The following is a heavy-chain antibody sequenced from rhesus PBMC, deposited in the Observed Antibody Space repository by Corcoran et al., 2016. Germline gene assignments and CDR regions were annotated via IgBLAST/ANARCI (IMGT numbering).Heavy chain of an antibody. V-gene: IGHV4-173*01. D-gene: IGHD2-39*01. CDR3: ATLVGVPGSLDV. CDR1: GGSVSSNY. CDR2: ISGSGGGA. J-gene: IGHJ5-2*02. Sequence: QVQLQESGPGLVKPSEPLSLTCAVSGGSVSSNYWSWIRQSPGKGLEWIGRISGSGGGADYNPSLKSRVTLSTETSKNQFSLRLTSVTAADTALYFCATLVGVPGSLDVWGRGVLVTVSS.